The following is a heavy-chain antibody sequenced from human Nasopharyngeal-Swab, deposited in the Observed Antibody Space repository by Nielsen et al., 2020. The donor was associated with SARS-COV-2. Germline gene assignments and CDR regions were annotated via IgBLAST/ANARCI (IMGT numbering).Heavy chain of an antibody. D-gene: IGHD3-10*01. J-gene: IGHJ4*02. CDR1: GFTFSDYY. CDR2: ISSSSSYT. Sequence: GGSLRLSCAASGFTFSDYYMSWVRQAPGKGLEWVSYISSSSSYTNYADSVKGRFTISRDNAKNSLYLQMNSLRADDTAVYYCARGSIRGIIISDFDYWGQGTLGTVSS. V-gene: IGHV3-11*05. CDR3: ARGSIRGIIISDFDY.